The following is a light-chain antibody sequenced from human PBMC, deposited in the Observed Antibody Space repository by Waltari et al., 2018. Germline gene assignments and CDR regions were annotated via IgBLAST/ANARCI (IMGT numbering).Light chain of an antibody. CDR3: QHYNNLPYT. J-gene: IGKJ2*01. CDR2: DAS. Sequence: IQMTQSPSSLSASIGERVTITCRASKDIRKNLSWFQERPGKAPTLLIYDASNLEAGVPSRFSGTGSGTDFSLTISSLQPEDSATYYCQHYNNLPYTFSRGTKLQIK. V-gene: IGKV1-33*01. CDR1: KDIRKN.